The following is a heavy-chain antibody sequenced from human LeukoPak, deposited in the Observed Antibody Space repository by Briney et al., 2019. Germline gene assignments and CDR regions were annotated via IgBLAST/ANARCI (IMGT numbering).Heavy chain of an antibody. D-gene: IGHD6-13*01. CDR2: ISSNGGST. Sequence: GGSLRFSCAASGFTFSSYAMHWVRQAPGKGLEYVSAISSNGGSTYYANSVKGRFTISRDNSKNTLYLQMGSLRAEDMAVYYCARGLAVIAAAAYYFDYWGQGTLVTVSS. V-gene: IGHV3-64*01. CDR1: GFTFSSYA. CDR3: ARGLAVIAAAAYYFDY. J-gene: IGHJ4*02.